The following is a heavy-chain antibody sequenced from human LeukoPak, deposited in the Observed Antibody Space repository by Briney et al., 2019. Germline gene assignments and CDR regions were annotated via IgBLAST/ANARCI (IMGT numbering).Heavy chain of an antibody. J-gene: IGHJ6*04. CDR1: GFTFSSYG. CDR3: AKVLETAAGTNSYYGMDA. CDR2: ISYDGSNK. V-gene: IGHV3-30*18. Sequence: PGRSLRLSCAASGFTFSSYGMHWVRQAPGKGLEWVAVISYDGSNKYYADSVKGRFTISRDNSKNTLYLQMNSLRAEDTAVFYCAKVLETAAGTNSYYGMDAGGKGPTATV. D-gene: IGHD6-13*01.